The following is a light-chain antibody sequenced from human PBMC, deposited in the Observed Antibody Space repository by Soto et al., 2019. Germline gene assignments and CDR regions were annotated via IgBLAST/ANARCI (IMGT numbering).Light chain of an antibody. J-gene: IGKJ2*01. CDR2: GIS. CDR3: QQYSSLPHT. CDR1: QSVTNRY. V-gene: IGKV3-20*01. Sequence: ESVLTQSPGTLSLSPGERATLSCRASQSVTNRYFAWYQQRPGQAPRLLIYGISNRATAIPDRFSGSGAGTDFTLTISRLEPDDFVVYYCQQYSSLPHTFGQGTKLEVK.